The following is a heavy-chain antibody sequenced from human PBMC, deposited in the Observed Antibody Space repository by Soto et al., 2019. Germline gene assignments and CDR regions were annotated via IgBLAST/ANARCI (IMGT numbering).Heavy chain of an antibody. D-gene: IGHD6-13*01. CDR2: ISSSGTTI. CDR3: AREGPRLAAAGIKEYYYYYYGMDV. CDR1: GFTFRSYE. V-gene: IGHV3-48*03. J-gene: IGHJ6*02. Sequence: GGALRPSCAASGFTFRSYEMNRVRQAPGKGVGWISYISSSGTTICYADSVKGRFTISRDNAKNSLYLQMNSLRAEDTAVYYCAREGPRLAAAGIKEYYYYYYGMDVWGQGTTVTVSS.